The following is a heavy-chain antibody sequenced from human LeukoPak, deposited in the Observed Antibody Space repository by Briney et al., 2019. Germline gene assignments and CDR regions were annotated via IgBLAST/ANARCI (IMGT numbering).Heavy chain of an antibody. Sequence: ASVKVSCKASGYTFTGYYMHWVRQAPGQGLELMGWINPNSGGTNYAQKVQGRVTMTRDTAISTAYMELSRLRSDDTAVYYCARDSYLESVITNLGGGYWGQGTLVTVSS. CDR2: INPNSGGT. V-gene: IGHV1-2*02. J-gene: IGHJ4*02. CDR3: ARDSYLESVITNLGGGY. D-gene: IGHD3-16*01. CDR1: GYTFTGYY.